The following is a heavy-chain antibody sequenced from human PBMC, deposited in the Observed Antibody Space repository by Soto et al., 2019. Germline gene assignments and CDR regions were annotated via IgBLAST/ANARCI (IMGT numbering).Heavy chain of an antibody. CDR1: GGTFNTFA. J-gene: IGHJ4*02. CDR3: ATSTSSSWQNDY. D-gene: IGHD6-13*01. V-gene: IGHV1-69*01. CDR2: IIPIFETV. Sequence: QVQLEQSGAEVKKPGSSVKVSCKASGGTFNTFAISWVRQAPGQGLEWIGGIIPIFETVNYAQRLQDRLTITADESTRTAYMELSRLTSDDTAIYFCATSTSSSWQNDYWGLGTLVVVSS.